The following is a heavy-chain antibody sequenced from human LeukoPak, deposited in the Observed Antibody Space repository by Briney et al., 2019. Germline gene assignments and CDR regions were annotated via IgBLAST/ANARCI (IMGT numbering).Heavy chain of an antibody. J-gene: IGHJ2*01. CDR1: GFTFSSYA. Sequence: PGGSLRLSCAASGFTFSSYAMHWVRQAPGKGLEWVAVISYDGSNKYYADSVKGRFTISRDNSKNTLYLQMNSLRAEDTAVYYCAKDYYDSSGWGFTNWYFDLWGRGTLVTVSS. D-gene: IGHD3-22*01. CDR3: AKDYYDSSGWGFTNWYFDL. V-gene: IGHV3-30*04. CDR2: ISYDGSNK.